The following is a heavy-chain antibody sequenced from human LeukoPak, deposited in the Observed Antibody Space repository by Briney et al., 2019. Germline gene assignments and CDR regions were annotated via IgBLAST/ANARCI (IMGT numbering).Heavy chain of an antibody. CDR1: GYSISSGYY. Sequence: SETLSLXCTVSGYSISSGYYWGLIRQPPGKGLEWIGSIYHSGSTYYNPSLKSRVTISADTSKNQFSLKLSSVTAADTAVYYCARLAGATPFDYWGQGTLVTVSS. D-gene: IGHD1-26*01. J-gene: IGHJ4*02. CDR2: IYHSGST. V-gene: IGHV4-38-2*02. CDR3: ARLAGATPFDY.